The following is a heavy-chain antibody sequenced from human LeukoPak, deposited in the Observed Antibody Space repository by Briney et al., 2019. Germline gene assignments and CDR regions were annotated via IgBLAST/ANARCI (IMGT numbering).Heavy chain of an antibody. CDR3: AREREDTAAYDY. CDR2: ISSSGSTI. D-gene: IGHD5-18*01. V-gene: IGHV3-48*03. CDR1: GFTFSSYE. Sequence: GGSLRLSCAASGFTFSSYEMNWVRQAPGKGLERVSYISSSGSTIYYADSVKGRFTISRDNAKNSLYLQMNSLRAEDTAVYYCAREREDTAAYDYWGQGTLVTVSS. J-gene: IGHJ4*02.